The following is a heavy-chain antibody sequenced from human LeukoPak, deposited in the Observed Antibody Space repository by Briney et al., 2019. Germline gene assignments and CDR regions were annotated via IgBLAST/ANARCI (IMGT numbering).Heavy chain of an antibody. CDR3: ARVWEQGN. Sequence: KPSETLSLTCTVSGGPISSSSYYWGWIRQPPGKGLEWVSSISSSSSYIYYADSVKGRFTISRDNAKNSLYLQMNSLRAEDTAVYYCARVWEQGNWGQGTLVTVSS. CDR1: GGPISSSS. J-gene: IGHJ4*02. D-gene: IGHD1/OR15-1a*01. V-gene: IGHV3-21*01. CDR2: ISSSSSYI.